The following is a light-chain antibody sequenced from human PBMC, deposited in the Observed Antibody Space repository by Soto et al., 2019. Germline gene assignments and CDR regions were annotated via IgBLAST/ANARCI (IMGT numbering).Light chain of an antibody. CDR2: DVS. CDR3: CSYAGSYSYV. Sequence: QSVLTQPASVSGSPGQSITISCTGTSSDVGGYNYVSWYQQHPGKAPKPMIYDVSNRPSGVSNRFSGSKSGNTASLTISGLQAEDEADYYCCSYAGSYSYVFGTGTKVTVL. J-gene: IGLJ1*01. CDR1: SSDVGGYNY. V-gene: IGLV2-14*01.